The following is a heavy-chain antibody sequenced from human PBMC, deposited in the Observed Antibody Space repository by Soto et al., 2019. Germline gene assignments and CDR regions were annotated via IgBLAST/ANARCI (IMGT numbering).Heavy chain of an antibody. CDR3: ARLVVVAPVANA. J-gene: IGHJ5*02. Sequence: SETLSLTCSVSGGSISYNSYYWGWIRQPPGKGLEWVGGIFYTGTTYYSPSLKDRVTISMDTSKNSFSLNLTSVTAADTAVYFCARLVVVAPVANAWGQGTLVTVSS. CDR1: GGSISYNSYY. CDR2: IFYTGTT. V-gene: IGHV4-39*02. D-gene: IGHD2-2*01.